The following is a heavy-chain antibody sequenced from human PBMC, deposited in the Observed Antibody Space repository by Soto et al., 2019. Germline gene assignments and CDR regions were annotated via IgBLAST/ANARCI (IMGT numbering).Heavy chain of an antibody. J-gene: IGHJ4*01. V-gene: IGHV1-2*04. CDR2: INPNSGGT. Sequence: WPHQATRQGLEWMGWINPNSGGTNYAQKFQGWVTMTRDTSISTAYMELSRLRSDDTAVYYCARDCGYGDYYFDYWCHGILVTV. CDR3: ARDCGYGDYYFDY. D-gene: IGHD4-17*01.